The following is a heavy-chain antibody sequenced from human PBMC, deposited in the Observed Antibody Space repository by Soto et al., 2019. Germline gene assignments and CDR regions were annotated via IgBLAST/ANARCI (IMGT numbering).Heavy chain of an antibody. J-gene: IGHJ4*02. CDR2: IKEDGREK. Sequence: EVQLVESGGGLVQSGGSLRLSCEASGFSFITYWMNWVRQAPGKGLEWLASIKEDGREKQYVDSVKGRFTISRDNAKNSLYLQMNSLNEEDTAVYYCVRAISGSFALWGQGTLVIVSS. CDR1: GFSFITYW. D-gene: IGHD3-9*01. CDR3: VRAISGSFAL. V-gene: IGHV3-7*04.